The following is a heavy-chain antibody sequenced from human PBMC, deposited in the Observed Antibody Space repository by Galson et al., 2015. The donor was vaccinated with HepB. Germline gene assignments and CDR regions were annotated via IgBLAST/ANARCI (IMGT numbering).Heavy chain of an antibody. J-gene: IGHJ4*02. Sequence: SVKVSCKASGFTFTSSAMQWVRQARGQRLEWIGWIVVGSGNTNYAQKFQERVTITRDMSTSTAYMELSSLRSEDTAVYYCAAAVAAAGTFDYWGQGTLVTVSS. D-gene: IGHD6-13*01. CDR3: AAAVAAAGTFDY. V-gene: IGHV1-58*02. CDR2: IVVGSGNT. CDR1: GFTFTSSA.